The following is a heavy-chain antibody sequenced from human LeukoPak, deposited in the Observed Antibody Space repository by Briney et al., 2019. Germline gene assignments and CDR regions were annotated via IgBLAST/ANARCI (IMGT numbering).Heavy chain of an antibody. D-gene: IGHD1-26*01. CDR1: GFTFSTYS. Sequence: GGSLRLSCAASGFTFSTYSMNWVRQAPGKGLEWVSSISSGSGYIYYADSVKGRFTISRDYAKNSLYLQMNSLRAEDTAVYYCARDSGSYYAFDYWGRGTLVTVSS. CDR2: ISSGSGYI. J-gene: IGHJ4*02. CDR3: ARDSGSYYAFDY. V-gene: IGHV3-21*01.